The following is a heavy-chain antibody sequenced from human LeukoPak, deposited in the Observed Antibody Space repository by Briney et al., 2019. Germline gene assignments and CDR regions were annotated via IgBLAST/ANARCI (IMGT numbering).Heavy chain of an antibody. CDR1: GGSISSSNR. V-gene: IGHV4-4*01. D-gene: IGHD3-9*01. CDR2: IYHSGST. J-gene: IGHJ6*04. CDR3: ARDRYDILTGWALYGMDV. Sequence: SGTLSLTCAVSGGSISSSNRWSWVRQPPGKGLEWIGEIYHSGSTNYNPSLKSRVTISVDKSKNQFSLKLSSVTAADTAVYCCARDRYDILTGWALYGMDVWGKGTTVTVSS.